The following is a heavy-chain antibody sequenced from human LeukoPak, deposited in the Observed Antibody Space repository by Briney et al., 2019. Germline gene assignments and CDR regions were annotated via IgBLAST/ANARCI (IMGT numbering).Heavy chain of an antibody. J-gene: IGHJ4*02. D-gene: IGHD3-16*01. CDR2: ISWNSGSI. CDR3: AKEDRRGRHFDY. CDR1: GFTFDDYA. V-gene: IGHV3-9*01. Sequence: PGRSLRLSCAASGFTFDDYAMHWVRQAPGKGLEWVSGISWNSGSIGYADSVKGRFTISRDNAKNSLYLQMSSLRAEDTALYYCAKEDRRGRHFDYWGQGTLVTVSS.